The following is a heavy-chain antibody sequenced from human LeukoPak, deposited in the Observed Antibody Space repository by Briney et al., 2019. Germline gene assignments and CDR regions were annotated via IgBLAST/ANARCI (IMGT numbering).Heavy chain of an antibody. CDR1: GFTFSSYA. D-gene: IGHD2-8*01. Sequence: GGSLRLSCAASGFTFSSYAMHWVRQAPGKGLEWVSSISSSSSYIYYAASVKGRFTISRDNAKNSLYLQMNRLRAEDTAVYYCAKGPSRTNGGYWGQGTLVTVSS. J-gene: IGHJ4*02. CDR2: ISSSSSYI. CDR3: AKGPSRTNGGY. V-gene: IGHV3-21*01.